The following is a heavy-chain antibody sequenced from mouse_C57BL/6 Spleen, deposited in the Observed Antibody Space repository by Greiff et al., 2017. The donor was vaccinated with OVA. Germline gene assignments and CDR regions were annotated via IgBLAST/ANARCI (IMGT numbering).Heavy chain of an antibody. CDR3: ARREGGHFDY. Sequence: EVMLVESGGGLVKPGGSLKLSCAASGFTFSDYGMHWVRQAPEKGLEWVAYISSGSSTIYYADTVKGRFTISRDNAKNTLFLQMTSLRSEDTAMYYCARREGGHFDYWGQGTTLTVSS. J-gene: IGHJ2*01. V-gene: IGHV5-17*01. D-gene: IGHD1-1*02. CDR1: GFTFSDYG. CDR2: ISSGSSTI.